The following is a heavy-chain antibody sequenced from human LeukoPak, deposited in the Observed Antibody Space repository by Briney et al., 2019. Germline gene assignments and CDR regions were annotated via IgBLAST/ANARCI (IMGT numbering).Heavy chain of an antibody. J-gene: IGHJ4*02. V-gene: IGHV1-18*01. D-gene: IGHD6-6*01. CDR1: GYTFTSYG. Sequence: ASVKVSCKASGYTFTSYGISRVRQAPGQGLEWMGWISAYNSNTNYAQKFQGRVTLTTDTSTSTAYMELRSLRSDDTAVYYCARDLAARALDYWGQGTLVTVSS. CDR2: ISAYNSNT. CDR3: ARDLAARALDY.